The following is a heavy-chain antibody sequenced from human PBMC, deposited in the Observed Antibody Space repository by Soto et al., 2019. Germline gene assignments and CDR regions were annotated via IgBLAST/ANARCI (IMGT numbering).Heavy chain of an antibody. J-gene: IGHJ5*02. D-gene: IGHD6-13*01. CDR2: FDPEDGET. V-gene: IGHV1-24*01. Sequence: AASVKVSCKVSGYTLTELSMHWVRQAPGKGLEWMGGFDPEDGETIYAQKFQGRVTMTEDTSTDTAYMELSSLRSEDTAVYYCATEGIAAAGNLWFDPWGQGTLVTVSS. CDR1: GYTLTELS. CDR3: ATEGIAAAGNLWFDP.